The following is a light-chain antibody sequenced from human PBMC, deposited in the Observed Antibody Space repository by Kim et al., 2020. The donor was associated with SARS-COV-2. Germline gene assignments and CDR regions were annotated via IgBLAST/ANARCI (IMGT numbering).Light chain of an antibody. CDR3: QQRGSWPRT. V-gene: IGKV3-11*01. CDR2: DAS. CDR1: QSVSSY. Sequence: EIVLTQSPGTLSLSPGERATLSCRASQSVSSYLAWYQQKPGQAPRLLIYDASNRATGIPARFSGSGSGTDFTLTISSLEPEDFAVYYCQQRGSWPRTFGQGTKLEI. J-gene: IGKJ2*01.